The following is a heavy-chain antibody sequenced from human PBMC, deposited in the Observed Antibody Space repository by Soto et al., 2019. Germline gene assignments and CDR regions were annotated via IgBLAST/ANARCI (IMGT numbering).Heavy chain of an antibody. V-gene: IGHV3-30-3*01. D-gene: IGHD2-21*02. CDR1: GFTFSPYT. J-gene: IGHJ4*02. Sequence: QVQLVESGGGVIQPGRSLRLSCAASGFTFSPYTMHWVRQAPGKGLEWVAVISYDGSAEYNPDSVKGRFTISRDNPKHTVYLQMNSLRAEDTAIYYCARGGGFCGGDCYKGGIDYWGQGTLVPVAS. CDR3: ARGGGFCGGDCYKGGIDY. CDR2: ISYDGSAE.